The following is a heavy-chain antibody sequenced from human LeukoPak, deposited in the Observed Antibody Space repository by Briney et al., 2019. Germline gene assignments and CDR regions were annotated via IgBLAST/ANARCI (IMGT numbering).Heavy chain of an antibody. V-gene: IGHV3-20*04. CDR1: GFTFDDYG. D-gene: IGHD2-15*01. CDR2: INWNGGST. CDR3: ARRGGGENVVYNCFDP. Sequence: GGSLRLSCAASGFTFDDYGMSWVRQAPGKGLEWVSGINWNGGSTGYADSVKGRFTISRDNAKNSLYLQMNSLRAEDTALYYCARRGGGENVVYNCFDPWGQGTLVTVSS. J-gene: IGHJ5*02.